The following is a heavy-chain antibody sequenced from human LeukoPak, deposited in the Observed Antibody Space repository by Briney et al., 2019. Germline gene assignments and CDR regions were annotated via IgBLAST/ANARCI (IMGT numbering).Heavy chain of an antibody. V-gene: IGHV3-30*18. CDR1: GFTFSSYG. CDR2: ITYHGRDK. CDR3: AKATVGSTRSGIDS. J-gene: IGHJ4*02. D-gene: IGHD1-26*01. Sequence: PGGSLRLSCAASGFTFSSYGMHWVRQAPGKGLEWVAVITYHGRDKYYGDSVKGRFTISRDDSKNKLFLQMNSLTAEDTAVYYCAKATVGSTRSGIDSWGQGTLVTVSS.